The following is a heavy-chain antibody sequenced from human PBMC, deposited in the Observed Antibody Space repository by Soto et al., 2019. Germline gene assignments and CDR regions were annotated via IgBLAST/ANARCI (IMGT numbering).Heavy chain of an antibody. CDR3: AKDLVDWSLNLYYYYYGMDV. CDR2: ISYDGSNK. D-gene: IGHD3-9*01. Sequence: GGSLRLSCAASGFTFSSYGMHWVRQAPGKGLEWVAVISYDGSNKYYADSVKGRFTISRDNSKNTLYLQMNSLRAEDTAVYYCAKDLVDWSLNLYYYYYGMDVWGQGTTVTVS. V-gene: IGHV3-30*18. CDR1: GFTFSSYG. J-gene: IGHJ6*02.